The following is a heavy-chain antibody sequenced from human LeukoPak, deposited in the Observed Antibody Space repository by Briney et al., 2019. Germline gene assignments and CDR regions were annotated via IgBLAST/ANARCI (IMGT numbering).Heavy chain of an antibody. D-gene: IGHD5-18*01. Sequence: SETRSLTCTVSGGSISSYYWGWIRQPPGKGLEWIGSIYYSGSTYYNPSLKSRVTISVDTSKNQFSLKLSSVTAADTAVYYCARDYDPVYGYGPLYFGYWGQGTLVTVSS. J-gene: IGHJ4*02. CDR1: GGSISSYY. V-gene: IGHV4-39*07. CDR2: IYYSGST. CDR3: ARDYDPVYGYGPLYFGY.